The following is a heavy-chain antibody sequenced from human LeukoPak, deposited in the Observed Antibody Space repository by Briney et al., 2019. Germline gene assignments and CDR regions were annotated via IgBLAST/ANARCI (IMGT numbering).Heavy chain of an antibody. J-gene: IGHJ6*03. D-gene: IGHD3-10*01. V-gene: IGHV4-4*02. CDR3: ARLEKNDSGSYRFGKKKRGYMDV. CDR1: GGSISSSYW. CDR2: IYHSGST. Sequence: PSGTLSLTCGVSGGSISSSYWWSWVRQPPGKGLEWIGEIYHSGSTNYNPSLKSRVTISVDTSKNQFSLKLGSVTAADTAVYYCARLEKNDSGSYRFGKKKRGYMDVWGKGTTVTISS.